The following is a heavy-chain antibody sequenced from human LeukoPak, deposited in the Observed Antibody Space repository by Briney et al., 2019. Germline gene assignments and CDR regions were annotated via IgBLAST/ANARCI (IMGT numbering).Heavy chain of an antibody. CDR3: ARAVAARSHYYYYYMDV. D-gene: IGHD6-6*01. CDR1: GGSISSGSYY. Sequence: SETLSLTCTVSGGSISSGSYYWSWIRQPAGKGLEWIGRIYTSGSTNYNPSLKSRVTISVDTSKNQFSLNLSSVTAADTAVYYCARAVAARSHYYYYYMDVWGKGTTVTVSS. CDR2: IYTSGST. J-gene: IGHJ6*03. V-gene: IGHV4-61*02.